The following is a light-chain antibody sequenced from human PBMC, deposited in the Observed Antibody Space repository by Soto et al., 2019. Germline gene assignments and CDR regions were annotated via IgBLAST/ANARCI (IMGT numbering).Light chain of an antibody. CDR1: QSITTW. V-gene: IGKV1-33*01. CDR3: QQYENLPT. Sequence: DIQMTQSPSTVSAYVGDSVTITCRASQSITTWLAWYQQRPGKAPKLLIYDASNLEAGVPSRFRGSGSGTDFTFTISRLQPEDIATYYCQQYENLPTFGQGTRLEIK. J-gene: IGKJ5*01. CDR2: DAS.